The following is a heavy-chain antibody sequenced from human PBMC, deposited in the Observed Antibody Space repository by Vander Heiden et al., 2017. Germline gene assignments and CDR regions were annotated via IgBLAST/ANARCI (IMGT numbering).Heavy chain of an antibody. CDR2: IIPIFGTE. J-gene: IGHJ6*02. V-gene: IGHV1-69*01. CDR1: GGTFSSYA. Sequence: QVQLVQSGAEVKKPGSSVKVSCKASGGTFSSYAISWVRQAPGQGLEWMGGIIPIFGTENYAQKVQGRVTITADESTSTAYMELRRMRSEATAVYYCAIPVGGRKYYGMDVWGQGTTVTVSS. D-gene: IGHD3-10*01. CDR3: AIPVGGRKYYGMDV.